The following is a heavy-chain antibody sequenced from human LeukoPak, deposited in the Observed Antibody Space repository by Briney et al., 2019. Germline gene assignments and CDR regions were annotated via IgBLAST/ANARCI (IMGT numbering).Heavy chain of an antibody. CDR2: INHSGST. CDR3: AREGGWGSGVDY. Sequence: SETLSLTCAVYGGSFSGYYWSWIRQPPGKGLEWIGEINHSGSTNYNPSLKSRVTISVDTSKNQFSLKLSSVTAADTAVYYCAREGGWGSGVDYWGQGTPVTVSS. CDR1: GGSFSGYY. V-gene: IGHV4-34*01. D-gene: IGHD2-21*01. J-gene: IGHJ4*02.